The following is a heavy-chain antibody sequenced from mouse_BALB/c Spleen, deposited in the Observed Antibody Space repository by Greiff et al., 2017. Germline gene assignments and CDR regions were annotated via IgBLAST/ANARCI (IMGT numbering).Heavy chain of an antibody. CDR2: ISYSGST. CDR1: GYSITSDYA. CDR3: ARSGGYYDYAMDY. D-gene: IGHD2-3*01. J-gene: IGHJ4*01. Sequence: VQLQQSGPGLVKPSQSLSLTCTVTGYSITSDYAWNWIRQFPGNKLEWMGYISYSGSTSYNPSLKSRISITRDTSKNQFFLQLNSVTTEDTATYYCARSGGYYDYAMDYWGQGTSVTVSS. V-gene: IGHV3-2*02.